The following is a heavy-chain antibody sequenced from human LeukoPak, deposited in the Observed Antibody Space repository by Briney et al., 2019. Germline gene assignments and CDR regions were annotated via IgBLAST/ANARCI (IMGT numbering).Heavy chain of an antibody. CDR1: GFTFSGYG. V-gene: IGHV3-33*07. J-gene: IGHJ4*02. CDR2: MWYDGSNK. Sequence: GGSLRLSCAVSGFTFSGYGMYWLRRTPDKGLEWVAVMWYDGSNKYYADSVKGRFTISRDNSKNTLYLQMNSMKADDTAVYYWDRGMYRRNWGFLDYWFQGTLVTVSS. CDR3: DRGMYRRNWGFLDY. D-gene: IGHD7-27*01.